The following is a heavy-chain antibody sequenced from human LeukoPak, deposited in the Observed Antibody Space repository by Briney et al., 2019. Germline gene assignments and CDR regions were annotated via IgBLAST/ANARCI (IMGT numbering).Heavy chain of an antibody. D-gene: IGHD6-19*01. CDR2: IIPMFGTA. CDR3: ATVGVAVAGSESDY. V-gene: IGHV1-69*06. J-gene: IGHJ4*02. Sequence: SVKVSCKASGGTFNTYPISWVRQAPGQGLEWMGRIIPMFGTAHYAQKYQGRVSITADNSTTTAYMDLNNLRSEDTAVYYCATVGVAVAGSESDYWGQGTLVTVSS. CDR1: GGTFNTYP.